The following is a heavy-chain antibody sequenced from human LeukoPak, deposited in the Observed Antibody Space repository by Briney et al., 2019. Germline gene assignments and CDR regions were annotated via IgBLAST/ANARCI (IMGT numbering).Heavy chain of an antibody. J-gene: IGHJ2*01. CDR3: ARGVWHYDL. CDR2: IKSDGITT. Sequence: GGSLRLSCAASGFAFSSYWMHWVRRAPGKGLVWVSRIKSDGITTTYADSVKGRFTISRDNAKNTLYLQMNSLRVDDTAVYYCARGVWHYDLWGGGTLVTVSS. V-gene: IGHV3-74*01. CDR1: GFAFSSYW.